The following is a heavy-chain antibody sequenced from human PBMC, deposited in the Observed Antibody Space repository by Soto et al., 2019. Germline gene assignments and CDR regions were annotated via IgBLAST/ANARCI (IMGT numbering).Heavy chain of an antibody. V-gene: IGHV4-39*01. CDR1: AGSTTSSSYY. Sequence: SETMSPTCTVSAGSTTSSSYYCGWLRQPPGKGLEWIGSIYYSGSTYYKPCLKRRVTISVDTSKNEFSLQRSSVTAADTSVYYCARQCRYSSSWYYFDYWGQGTLVTVSS. CDR3: ARQCRYSSSWYYFDY. J-gene: IGHJ4*02. D-gene: IGHD6-13*01. CDR2: IYYSGST.